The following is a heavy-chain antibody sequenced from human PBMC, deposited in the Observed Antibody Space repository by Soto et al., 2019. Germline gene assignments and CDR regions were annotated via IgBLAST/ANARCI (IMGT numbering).Heavy chain of an antibody. V-gene: IGHV4-59*01. CDR2: IYYSGST. Sequence: PSETLSLTCTVSGGSISSYYWSWIRQPPGKGLEWIGYIYYSGSTNYNPSLKSRVTISVDTSKNQFSLKLSSVTAADTAVYYCARGGYSGYDWRTFDYWGQGTLVAVSS. J-gene: IGHJ4*02. CDR3: ARGGYSGYDWRTFDY. D-gene: IGHD5-12*01. CDR1: GGSISSYY.